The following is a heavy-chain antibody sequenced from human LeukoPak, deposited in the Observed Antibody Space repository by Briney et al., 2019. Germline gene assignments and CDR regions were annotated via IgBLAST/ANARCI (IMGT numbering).Heavy chain of an antibody. CDR3: VSPRGFSYGYFDY. J-gene: IGHJ4*02. CDR2: IYYSKNT. D-gene: IGHD5-18*01. V-gene: IGHV4-39*01. CDR1: GGSISSSSAY. Sequence: SETLSLTCTVSGGSISSSSAYWGWVRQPPGKGLEWIGSIYYSKNTYYNPSLKSRVTISADTSKNQFSLTLGSVSATDTAVYYCVSPRGFSYGYFDYWGQGTLVTVSS.